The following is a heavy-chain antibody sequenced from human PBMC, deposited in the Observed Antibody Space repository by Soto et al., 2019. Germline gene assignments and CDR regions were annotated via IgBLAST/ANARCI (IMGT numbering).Heavy chain of an antibody. CDR3: VREMWTHYGPQNFFDY. CDR1: GYTFTTYG. V-gene: IGHV1-18*01. D-gene: IGHD4-17*01. J-gene: IGHJ4*02. Sequence: QVQLVQSEGEVKQPGASVKVSCKASGYTFTTYGVCWVRQVPGRGLEWVGYISPNSGYTVYAQNFQDRVSMSTDTSTSTVYMELRSLRSDDTAGYYCVREMWTHYGPQNFFDYWGQGALVTVSS. CDR2: ISPNSGYT.